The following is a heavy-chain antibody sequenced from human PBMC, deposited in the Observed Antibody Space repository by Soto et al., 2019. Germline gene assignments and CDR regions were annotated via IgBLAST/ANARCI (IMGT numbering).Heavy chain of an antibody. J-gene: IGHJ4*02. Sequence: GGSLRLSCAASGFTFSSYGRHWVRQARGKGLEWVAVIWYDGSNKYYADSVKGRFTISRDNSKNTLYLQMNSLRAEDTAVYYCARGNYDILTGYYIGTNPRFDYWGQGTLVTVSS. CDR2: IWYDGSNK. CDR1: GFTFSSYG. CDR3: ARGNYDILTGYYIGTNPRFDY. D-gene: IGHD3-9*01. V-gene: IGHV3-33*01.